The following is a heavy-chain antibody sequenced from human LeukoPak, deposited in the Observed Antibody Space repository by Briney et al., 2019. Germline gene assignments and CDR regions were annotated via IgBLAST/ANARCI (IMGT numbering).Heavy chain of an antibody. J-gene: IGHJ4*02. CDR2: INHSGST. D-gene: IGHD3-22*01. V-gene: IGHV4-34*01. CDR3: ARRPPDYYDSSGTFDY. Sequence: SETLSLTCAVYGGSFSGYYWSWIRQPPGKGLEWIGEINHSGSTNYNPSLKSRVTISVDTSKNQFSLKLSSVTAADTAVYYCARRPPDYYDSSGTFDYWGQGTLVTVSS. CDR1: GGSFSGYY.